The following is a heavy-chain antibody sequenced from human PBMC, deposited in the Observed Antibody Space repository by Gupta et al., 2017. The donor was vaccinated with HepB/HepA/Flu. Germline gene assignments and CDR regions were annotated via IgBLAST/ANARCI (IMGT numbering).Heavy chain of an antibody. Sequence: QVQLVQSGAEVKKPGASVKVSCKASGYTFTGYYMHWVRQAPGQGLEWMGWINPNSGGTNYAQKFQGRVTMTRDTSISTAYMELSRLRSDDTAVYYCARDPIFCSSTSCYLRPGYFDLWGRGTLVTVSS. CDR3: ARDPIFCSSTSCYLRPGYFDL. J-gene: IGHJ2*01. CDR1: GYTFTGYY. V-gene: IGHV1-2*02. D-gene: IGHD2-2*01. CDR2: INPNSGGT.